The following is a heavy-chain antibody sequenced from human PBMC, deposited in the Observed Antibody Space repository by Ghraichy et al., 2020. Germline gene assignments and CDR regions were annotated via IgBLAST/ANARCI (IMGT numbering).Heavy chain of an antibody. D-gene: IGHD3-22*01. J-gene: IGHJ3*02. CDR2: IYYSGST. V-gene: IGHV4-39*01. CDR3: ARWIHYYDSSGRAFDI. Sequence: SQTLSLTCTVSGGSISSSSYYWGWIRQPPGKGLEWIGSIYYSGSTYYNPSLKSRVTISVDTSKNQFSLKLSSVTAADTAVYYCARWIHYYDSSGRAFDIWGQGTMVTVSS. CDR1: GGSISSSSYY.